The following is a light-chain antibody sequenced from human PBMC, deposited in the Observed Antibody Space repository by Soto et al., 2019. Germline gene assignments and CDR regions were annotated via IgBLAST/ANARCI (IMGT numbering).Light chain of an antibody. Sequence: QSVLTQPASVSGSPGQSITISCTGTSSDFGGYNYVSWYQQHPGKAAKLMIYEVSNGPSGVSNRVSGSKPGNTASLPVFGLQAEDEADDYCSSYTSSSTGVFGGGTKLTVL. CDR3: SSYTSSSTGV. J-gene: IGLJ3*02. V-gene: IGLV2-14*01. CDR2: EVS. CDR1: SSDFGGYNY.